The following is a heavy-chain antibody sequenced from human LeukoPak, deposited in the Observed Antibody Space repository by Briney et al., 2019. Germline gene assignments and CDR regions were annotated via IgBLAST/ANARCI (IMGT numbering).Heavy chain of an antibody. CDR1: GFTFSSYA. D-gene: IGHD2-15*01. CDR2: ISGSGGST. CDR3: AKRPQVVAAYYFGS. Sequence: GGSLRLSCAASGFTFSSYAMSWVHQAPGKGLEWVSAISGSGGSTYYADSVKGRFTISRDNSKNTLYLQMNSLRAEDTAVCYCAKRPQVVAAYYFGSWGQGTLVTVSS. J-gene: IGHJ4*02. V-gene: IGHV3-23*01.